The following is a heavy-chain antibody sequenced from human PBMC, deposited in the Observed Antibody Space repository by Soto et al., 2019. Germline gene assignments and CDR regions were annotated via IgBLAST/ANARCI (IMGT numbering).Heavy chain of an antibody. CDR2: IYHSGIT. Sequence: SETLSLTCGVSGGSISSSNWWSWVRQPPGKGLEWIGEIYHSGITNYNPSLKSRVTMSVDKSKNQFSLKLISVTAADTAVYYCARDTRERITIFGVVTSDAFDIWGQGTMVTVSS. CDR1: GGSISSSNW. CDR3: ARDTRERITIFGVVTSDAFDI. D-gene: IGHD3-3*01. J-gene: IGHJ3*02. V-gene: IGHV4-4*02.